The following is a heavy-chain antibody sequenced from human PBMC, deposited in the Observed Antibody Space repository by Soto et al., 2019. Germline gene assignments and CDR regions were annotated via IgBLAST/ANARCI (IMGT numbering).Heavy chain of an antibody. V-gene: IGHV1-69*11. CDR1: GDSFSTYA. J-gene: IGHJ4*02. CDR2: IIPLLRST. CDR3: ATDSGIVAVPAAMGFDY. Sequence: QVQLVQSGAQVKKPGSSVKVSCKASGDSFSTYAVSWVRQAPGQGLEWMGKIIPLLRSTTYAQKFRGRVTITADETTSTAYMALTSLTAEDTAVYYCATDSGIVAVPAAMGFDYWGQGTLVTVSS. D-gene: IGHD2-2*01.